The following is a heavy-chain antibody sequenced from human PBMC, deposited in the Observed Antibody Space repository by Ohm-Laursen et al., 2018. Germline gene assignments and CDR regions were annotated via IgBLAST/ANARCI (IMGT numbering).Heavy chain of an antibody. J-gene: IGHJ5*02. Sequence: SDTLSLTCIVSGGSINSYYWSWIRQPPGKGPEWIGTIYHSGSTYYNPSLKSRVTISVDTSKNQFSLKLSSVTAADTALYYCARGLWWFDPWGQGTLVTVSS. V-gene: IGHV4-59*08. CDR2: IYHSGST. CDR3: ARGLWWFDP. CDR1: GGSINSYY.